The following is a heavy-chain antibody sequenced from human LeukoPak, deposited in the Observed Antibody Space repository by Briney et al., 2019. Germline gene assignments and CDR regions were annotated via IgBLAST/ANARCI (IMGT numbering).Heavy chain of an antibody. CDR1: GFTFSSYS. J-gene: IGHJ4*02. CDR3: ARVGFITMVRGVIPPYFDY. D-gene: IGHD3-10*01. CDR2: ISSSSSTI. V-gene: IGHV3-48*04. Sequence: GGSLRLSCAASGFTFSSYSMNWVRQAPGKGLEWVSYISSSSSTIYYADSVKGRFTISRDNAKNSLYLQMNSLRAEDTAVYYCARVGFITMVRGVIPPYFDYWGQGTLVTVSS.